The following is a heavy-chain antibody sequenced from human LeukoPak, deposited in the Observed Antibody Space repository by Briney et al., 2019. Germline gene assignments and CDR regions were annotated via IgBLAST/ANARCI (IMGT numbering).Heavy chain of an antibody. V-gene: IGHV4-39*07. J-gene: IGHJ3*02. Sequence: SETLSLTCTVSGGSISSSSYYWGWIRQPPGKGLEWIGSIYYSGSTYYNPSLKSRVTISVDTSKNQFSLKPSSVTAADTAVYYCARVAYDFWSPFPAFDIWGQGTMVTVSS. CDR1: GGSISSSSYY. D-gene: IGHD3-3*01. CDR3: ARVAYDFWSPFPAFDI. CDR2: IYYSGST.